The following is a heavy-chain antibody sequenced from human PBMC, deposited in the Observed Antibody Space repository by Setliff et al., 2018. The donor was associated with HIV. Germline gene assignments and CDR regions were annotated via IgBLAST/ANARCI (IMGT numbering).Heavy chain of an antibody. V-gene: IGHV4-39*07. CDR2: IYYSGST. CDR1: GGSISSGSYY. D-gene: IGHD3-9*01. J-gene: IGHJ4*02. CDR3: VRGNPDYDILTGYWSYYFDY. Sequence: SETLSLTCTVSGGSISSGSYYWSWIRQPPGKGLEWIGSIYYSGSTYYNPSLKSRVTISVDTSKNQFSLKLSSVTAADTAVYYCVRGNPDYDILTGYWSYYFDYWGQGTLVTVSS.